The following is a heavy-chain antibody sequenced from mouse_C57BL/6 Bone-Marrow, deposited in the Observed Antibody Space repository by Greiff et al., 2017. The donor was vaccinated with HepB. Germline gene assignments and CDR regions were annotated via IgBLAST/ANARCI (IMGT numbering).Heavy chain of an antibody. D-gene: IGHD2-2*01. V-gene: IGHV1-82*01. Sequence: QVQLKESGPELVKPGASVKISCKASGYAFSSSWMNWVKQRPGKGLEWIGRIYPGDGDTNYNGKFKGKATLTADKSSSTAYMQLSSLTSEDSAVYCCVWFQAWFAYWGQGTLVTVSA. J-gene: IGHJ3*01. CDR3: VWFQAWFAY. CDR1: GYAFSSSW. CDR2: IYPGDGDT.